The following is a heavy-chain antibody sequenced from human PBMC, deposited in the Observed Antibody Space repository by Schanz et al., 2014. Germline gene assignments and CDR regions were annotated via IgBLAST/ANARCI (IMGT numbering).Heavy chain of an antibody. D-gene: IGHD3-10*01. CDR2: INGDGSNT. J-gene: IGHJ3*02. V-gene: IGHV3-23*01. CDR3: AKGRFGELSAFDI. CDR1: GFSFGTYA. Sequence: EVHLLESGGGLVQPGGSLRLSCAASGFSFGTYAMSWVRQAPGKGLVWVSRINGDGSNTNYADSVKGRFTISRDNAKNTLYLQMNSLRAEDTAVYYCAKGRFGELSAFDIWGQGTMVTVSS.